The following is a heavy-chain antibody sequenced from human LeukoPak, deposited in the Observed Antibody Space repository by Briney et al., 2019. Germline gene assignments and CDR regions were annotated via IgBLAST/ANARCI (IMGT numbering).Heavy chain of an antibody. V-gene: IGHV4-34*01. Sequence: KPSETLSLTCAVYSGSFSDYYWSWIRQPPGKGLEWIGEINHSGSTNYNPSLKSRVTISVDTSKNQFSLKLSSVTAADTAVYYCARCPKYYDSSGYSTWGQGTLVTVSS. CDR2: INHSGST. CDR3: ARCPKYYDSSGYST. CDR1: SGSFSDYY. D-gene: IGHD3-22*01. J-gene: IGHJ5*02.